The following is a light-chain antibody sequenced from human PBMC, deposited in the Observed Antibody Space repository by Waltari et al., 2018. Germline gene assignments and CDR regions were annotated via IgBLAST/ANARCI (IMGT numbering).Light chain of an antibody. Sequence: QSALTQPASVSGSPGQSITISCTGTSRDVGSYNLVSWYQQHPGKAPKLMIYEGSKRPSGFSNRFSGSKSGNTASLTISGLQAEDEADYYCCSYAGSSTWVFGGGTKLTVL. J-gene: IGLJ3*02. CDR3: CSYAGSSTWV. CDR2: EGS. V-gene: IGLV2-23*01. CDR1: SRDVGSYNL.